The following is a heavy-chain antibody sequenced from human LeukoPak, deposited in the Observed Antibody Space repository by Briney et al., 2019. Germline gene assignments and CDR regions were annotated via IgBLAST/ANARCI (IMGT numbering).Heavy chain of an antibody. CDR3: ARDGYCSSTSCYDDAFDI. V-gene: IGHV3-30*04. Sequence: GGSLRLSCAASGFTFSSYAMHWVRQAPGKGLEWVAVISYDGSNKYYADSVKGRFTISRDNSNNTLYLQMNSLRAEDTAVYYCARDGYCSSTSCYDDAFDIWGQGTMVTVSS. J-gene: IGHJ3*02. CDR2: ISYDGSNK. D-gene: IGHD2-2*03. CDR1: GFTFSSYA.